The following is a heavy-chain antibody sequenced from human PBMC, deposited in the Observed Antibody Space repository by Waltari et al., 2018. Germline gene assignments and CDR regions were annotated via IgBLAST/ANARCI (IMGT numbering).Heavy chain of an antibody. D-gene: IGHD5-12*01. J-gene: IGHJ6*03. Sequence: EVQLVESGGGLVKPGGSLRLSCAASGFTFSNAWMSWVRQAPGKGLEWVGRIKSKTDGGTTDYAAPVKGRFTISRDDSKNTLYLQMNSLKTEDTAVYYCTTVAKDGYNWYYYYYMDVWGKGTTVTVSS. CDR2: IKSKTDGGTT. V-gene: IGHV3-15*01. CDR1: GFTFSNAW. CDR3: TTVAKDGYNWYYYYYMDV.